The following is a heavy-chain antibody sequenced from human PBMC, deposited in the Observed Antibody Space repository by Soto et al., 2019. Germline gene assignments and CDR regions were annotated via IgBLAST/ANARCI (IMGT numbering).Heavy chain of an antibody. J-gene: IGHJ3*02. V-gene: IGHV1-69*13. D-gene: IGHD6-13*01. CDR2: IIPIFTTT. CDR1: GYTFTSYA. Sequence: SVKVSCKASGYTFTSYAMHWVRQAPGQGLEWMGRIIPIFTTTNYAQKFQGRVTITADESTITAYMELSSLKHDDTAVYYCAREVAADGTFREDVFDIWGQGTLVTVSS. CDR3: AREVAADGTFREDVFDI.